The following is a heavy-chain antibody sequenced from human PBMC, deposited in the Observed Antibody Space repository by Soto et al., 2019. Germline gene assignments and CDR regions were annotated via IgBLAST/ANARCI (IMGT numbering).Heavy chain of an antibody. V-gene: IGHV3-21*01. CDR2: ISSSSSYI. J-gene: IGHJ3*02. CDR3: ARVSWAVAGTGNAFDI. CDR1: GFTFSSYS. D-gene: IGHD6-19*01. Sequence: GGSLRLSCAASGFTFSSYSMNWVRQAPGKGLEWVSSISSSSSYIYYADSVKGRFTISRDNVMNSLYLQMNSLRAEDTAVYYCARVSWAVAGTGNAFDIWGQGTMVTVSS.